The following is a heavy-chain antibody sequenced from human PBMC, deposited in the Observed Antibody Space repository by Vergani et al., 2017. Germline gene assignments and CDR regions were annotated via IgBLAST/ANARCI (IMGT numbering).Heavy chain of an antibody. J-gene: IGHJ6*02. CDR1: GGSFTSYH. D-gene: IGHD4-11*01. CDR2: IDHTGRP. Sequence: QVQLQQWGGGLLKPSETLSLTCVVNGGSFTSYHWTWIRQSPGEGLEWVGDIDHTGRPDYNPSLKSRHTMSVDKSRNQFSLTLTSGTATDTAIYFCARVNTETNGHLYYYYCMDVWGQETAVPVS. CDR3: ARVNTETNGHLYYYYCMDV. V-gene: IGHV4-34*01.